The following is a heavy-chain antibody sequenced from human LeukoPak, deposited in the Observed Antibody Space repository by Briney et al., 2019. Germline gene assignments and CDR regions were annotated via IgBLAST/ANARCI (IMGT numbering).Heavy chain of an antibody. CDR2: IWYDGSNK. CDR3: AKDCGFIAPYLYFDL. D-gene: IGHD2-21*01. V-gene: IGHV3-33*03. J-gene: IGHJ2*01. CDR1: GFTFSSYG. Sequence: GGSLRLSCAASGFTFSSYGMHWVRQAPGKGLEWVALIWYDGSNKDYADSVKGRFTISRDKSKNTVYLQMNSLRAGDTAVYYCAKDCGFIAPYLYFDLWGRGTLVTVSS.